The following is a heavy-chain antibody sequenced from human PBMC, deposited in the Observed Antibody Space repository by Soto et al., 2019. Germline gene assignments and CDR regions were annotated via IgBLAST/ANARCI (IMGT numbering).Heavy chain of an antibody. Sequence: EVQLVESGGGLVQPGGSLRLSCSVSGFTFNSAWMSWVRQAPGKGLEWVVNINQDGNEKFYVDSVMGRFTISRDNAKNSLFLQMNSLRVEDTAVYYCASTPVAARYFDYWGRGPLVTVSS. CDR1: GFTFNSAW. CDR3: ASTPVAARYFDY. V-gene: IGHV3-7*01. CDR2: INQDGNEK. J-gene: IGHJ4*02. D-gene: IGHD6-6*01.